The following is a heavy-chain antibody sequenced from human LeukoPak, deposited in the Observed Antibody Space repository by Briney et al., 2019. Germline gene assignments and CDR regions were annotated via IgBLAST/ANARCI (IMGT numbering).Heavy chain of an antibody. V-gene: IGHV4-4*07. Sequence: SETLSLTCTVSGGSISSYYWSWIRQPAGKGLEWIGRIYTSGSTNYNPSLKSRVTMSVDTSKNQFSLKLSSVTAADTAVYYCARDSIAVAGNYYYYGTDVWGQGTTVNVSS. CDR2: IYTSGST. CDR1: GGSISSYY. J-gene: IGHJ6*02. D-gene: IGHD6-19*01. CDR3: ARDSIAVAGNYYYYGTDV.